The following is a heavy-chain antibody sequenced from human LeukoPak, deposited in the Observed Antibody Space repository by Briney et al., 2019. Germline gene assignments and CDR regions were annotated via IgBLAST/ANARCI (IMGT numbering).Heavy chain of an antibody. CDR1: AYTFTSYG. CDR2: ISAYNGNT. V-gene: IGHV1-18*01. CDR3: ARDLGGRGLFDP. Sequence: ASVNVSCKASAYTFTSYGISWVRHAPGQGLEWMGWISAYNGNTNYAQKLQGRVTMTTDTSTSTAYMELRSLRSDDTAVYYCARDLGGRGLFDPWGQGTLVTVSS. J-gene: IGHJ5*02. D-gene: IGHD3-16*01.